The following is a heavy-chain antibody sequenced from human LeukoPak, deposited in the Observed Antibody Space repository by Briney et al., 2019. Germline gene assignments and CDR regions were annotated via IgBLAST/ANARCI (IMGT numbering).Heavy chain of an antibody. J-gene: IGHJ4*02. CDR2: ISSSSSYI. Sequence: PGGSPRLSCAASGFTFSSYSMNWVRQAPGKGLEWVSSISSSSSYIYYADSVKGRFTISGDNAKNSLYLQMNSLRAEDTAVYYCAAMFGVTSSPFDYWGQGTLVTVSS. V-gene: IGHV3-21*01. CDR1: GFTFSSYS. CDR3: AAMFGVTSSPFDY. D-gene: IGHD3-10*02.